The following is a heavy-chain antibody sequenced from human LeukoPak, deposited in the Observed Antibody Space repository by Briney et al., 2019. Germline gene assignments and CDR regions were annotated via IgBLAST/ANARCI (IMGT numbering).Heavy chain of an antibody. CDR1: GFTFSDNY. V-gene: IGHV3-11*04. CDR3: ARDNPTLGDYGVHFWDY. Sequence: GGSLRLSCAASGFTFSDNYMSWIRQAPGKGLEWVSYISSGGSTIYYADSVKGRFTICRDNDKNSLSLQMNSLRGEDTAVYYCARDNPTLGDYGVHFWDYWGQGTLVTVSS. CDR2: ISSGGSTI. J-gene: IGHJ4*02. D-gene: IGHD3-3*02.